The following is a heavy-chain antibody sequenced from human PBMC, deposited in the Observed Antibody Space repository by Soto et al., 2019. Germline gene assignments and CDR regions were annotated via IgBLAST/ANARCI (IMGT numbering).Heavy chain of an antibody. J-gene: IGHJ4*02. CDR2: ISWDGGST. Sequence: PGGSLRLSCAASGFTFDDYTMHWVRQAPGKGLEWVSLISWDGGSTYYADSVKGRFTISRDNSKNSLYLQMNSLRTEDTALYYCAKDRYSSSLSPFDYWGQGTLVTVSS. D-gene: IGHD6-13*01. V-gene: IGHV3-43*01. CDR1: GFTFDDYT. CDR3: AKDRYSSSLSPFDY.